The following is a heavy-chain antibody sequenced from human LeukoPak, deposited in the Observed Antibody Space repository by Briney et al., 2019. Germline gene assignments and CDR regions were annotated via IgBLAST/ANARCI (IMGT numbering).Heavy chain of an antibody. Sequence: GASVKVSCKASGYTFTSYGISWVRQAPGQGLEWMGWISGYNANTNYGQKLQGRVTMTTDKSTSTAYMQLRNLRSDDTAVYYCARDTAWVAVAGHNWFDPWGQGTLVTVSS. CDR2: ISGYNANT. V-gene: IGHV1-18*01. J-gene: IGHJ5*02. CDR1: GYTFTSYG. D-gene: IGHD6-19*01. CDR3: ARDTAWVAVAGHNWFDP.